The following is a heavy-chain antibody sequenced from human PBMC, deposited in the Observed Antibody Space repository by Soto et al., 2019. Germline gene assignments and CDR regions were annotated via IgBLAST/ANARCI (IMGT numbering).Heavy chain of an antibody. V-gene: IGHV3-21*01. CDR2: ISSSSSYI. J-gene: IGHJ4*02. CDR1: GFTFSSYS. Sequence: EVQLVESGGGLVKPGGSLRLSCAASGFTFSSYSMNWVRQAPGKGLEWVSSISSSSSYIYYADSVKGRFTISRDNAKNSLYLQMNSLRAEDTAVYYCARGRTTVTMTFGYWGQGTLVTVSS. D-gene: IGHD4-17*01. CDR3: ARGRTTVTMTFGY.